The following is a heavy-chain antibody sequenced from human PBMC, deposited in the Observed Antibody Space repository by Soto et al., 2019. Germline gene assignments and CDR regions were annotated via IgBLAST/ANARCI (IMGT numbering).Heavy chain of an antibody. V-gene: IGHV3-21*01. CDR3: ARDPCNTGVCSFY. CDR2: ISSSSSYI. J-gene: IGHJ4*02. Sequence: LRLSCAASGFTFSSYSMNWVRQAPGKGLEWVSSISSSSSYIYYADSVKGRFTISRDNAKNSLYLQMNSLRAEDTAVYYCARDPCNTGVCSFYLGQGTLVTVSS. D-gene: IGHD2-8*01. CDR1: GFTFSSYS.